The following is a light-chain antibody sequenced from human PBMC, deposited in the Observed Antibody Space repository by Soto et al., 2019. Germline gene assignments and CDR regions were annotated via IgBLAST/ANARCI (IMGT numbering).Light chain of an antibody. CDR2: DVS. CDR1: SSDVGGYNY. V-gene: IGLV2-11*01. J-gene: IGLJ2*01. CDR3: CSYAGTFVV. Sequence: QSALTQPRSVSGSPGQSVTISCTGTSSDVGGYNYVSWYQQHPGEAPKLLIYDVSKRPSGVRDRFSGSKSGNTASLTISGLRADDEANYYCCSYAGTFVVFGGGTKVTVL.